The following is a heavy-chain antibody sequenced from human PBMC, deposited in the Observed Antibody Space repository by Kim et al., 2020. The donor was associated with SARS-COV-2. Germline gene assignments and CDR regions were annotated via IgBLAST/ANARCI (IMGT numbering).Heavy chain of an antibody. J-gene: IGHJ4*02. D-gene: IGHD5-12*01. Sequence: SETLSLTCTVSGGSISSYYWSWIRQPPGKGLEWIGYIYYSGSTNYNPSLKSRVTISVDTSKNQFSLKLSSVTAADTAVYYCARVALEYYFDYWGQGTLVTVSS. V-gene: IGHV4-59*13. CDR3: ARVALEYYFDY. CDR1: GGSISSYY. CDR2: IYYSGST.